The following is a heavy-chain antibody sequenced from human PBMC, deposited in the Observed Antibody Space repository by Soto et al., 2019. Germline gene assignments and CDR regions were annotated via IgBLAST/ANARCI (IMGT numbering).Heavy chain of an antibody. V-gene: IGHV3-7*01. D-gene: IGHD6-19*01. CDR1: GFTFSSYW. CDR2: IKQDGSEK. CDR3: ARMGKSSGWYVDY. Sequence: PGGSLRLSCAASGFTFSSYWMSWVRQAPGKGLEWVANIKQDGSEKYYADSVKGRFTISRDNAKNSLYLQMNSLRAEDTAVYYCARMGKSSGWYVDYWGQGTLVTVSS. J-gene: IGHJ4*02.